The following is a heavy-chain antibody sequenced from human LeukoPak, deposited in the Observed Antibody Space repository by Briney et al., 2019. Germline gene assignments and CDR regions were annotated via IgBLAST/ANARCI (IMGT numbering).Heavy chain of an antibody. J-gene: IGHJ3*02. CDR3: ARGGYYDSSGYSDHDAFDI. CDR1: GGTFSSYA. D-gene: IGHD3-22*01. Sequence: ASVKVSCKASGGTFSSYAISWVRQAPGQGLEWMGGIIPISGTANYAQRFQGRVTITTDESTSTAYMELSSLRSEDTAVYYCARGGYYDSSGYSDHDAFDIWGQGTMVTVSS. V-gene: IGHV1-69*05. CDR2: IIPISGTA.